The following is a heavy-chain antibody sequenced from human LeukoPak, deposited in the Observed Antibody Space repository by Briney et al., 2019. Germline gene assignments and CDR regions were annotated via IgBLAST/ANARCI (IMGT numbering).Heavy chain of an antibody. J-gene: IGHJ4*02. V-gene: IGHV4-34*01. CDR2: INHSGST. CDR1: GGSFSGYY. Sequence: SETLSLTWAVYGGSFSGYYWGWIRQPPGKGLGWIGEINHSGSTNYNPSLKSRVTISVDTSKSQCSLKLSSVSAADTAVYYCARGPVYYYDSSGYYGGFDYWGQGTLVTVSS. CDR3: ARGPVYYYDSSGYYGGFDY. D-gene: IGHD3-22*01.